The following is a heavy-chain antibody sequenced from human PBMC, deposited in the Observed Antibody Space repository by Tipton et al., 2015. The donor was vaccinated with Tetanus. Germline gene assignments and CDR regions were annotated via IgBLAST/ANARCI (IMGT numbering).Heavy chain of an antibody. CDR1: GGSFSTYV. CDR3: ARSRGGTRYYYASGY. CDR2: IIPIFGTI. V-gene: IGHV1-69*06. Sequence: QSGPEVKKPGSSVKVSCKVSGGSFSTYVISWVRQAPGQGLEWMGGIIPIFGTINYAQSFQGRVTISADKSTSTAHMELSSLRFEDTAVYYCARSRGGTRYYYASGYWGQGTLVTVSS. D-gene: IGHD3-9*01. J-gene: IGHJ4*02.